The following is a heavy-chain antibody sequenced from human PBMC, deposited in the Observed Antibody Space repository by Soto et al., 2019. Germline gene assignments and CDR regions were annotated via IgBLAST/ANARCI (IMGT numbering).Heavy chain of an antibody. CDR1: GFTSSDHY. CDR2: TRNKANSYTT. D-gene: IGHD3-22*01. Sequence: PGGSLRLSCAASGFTSSDHYMDGVRQAPGKGLEWVGRTRNKANSYTTEYAASVKGRFTISRDDSKNSLFLQMNSLKTEDTAVYYCTRDRVESGYPEYFQHWGQGTLVTVSS. CDR3: TRDRVESGYPEYFQH. J-gene: IGHJ1*01. V-gene: IGHV3-72*01.